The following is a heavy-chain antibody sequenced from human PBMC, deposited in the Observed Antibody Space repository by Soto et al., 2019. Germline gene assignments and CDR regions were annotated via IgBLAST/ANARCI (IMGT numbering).Heavy chain of an antibody. V-gene: IGHV3-30*18. J-gene: IGHJ4*02. Sequence: QVQLVESGGGADQPGRSLRLSCAASGFTFDSHGMHWVRQAQGKGLAWVAVISSDGNNKYYAESVKGRFTISRDNFNNILYLHMSSLRAEDTAVYYFAKDLLPNTVSTFGSWCQGTLVTVSS. CDR3: AKDLLPNTVSTFGS. D-gene: IGHD4-17*01. CDR1: GFTFDSHG. CDR2: ISSDGNNK.